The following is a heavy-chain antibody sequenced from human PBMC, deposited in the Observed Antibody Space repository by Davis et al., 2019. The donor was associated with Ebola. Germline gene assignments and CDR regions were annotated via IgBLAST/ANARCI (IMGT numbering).Heavy chain of an antibody. V-gene: IGHV3-33*01. CDR3: ATAYSTNCRGVTTCVPNDY. D-gene: IGHD2-2*01. CDR2: IWGGGSDQ. J-gene: IGHJ4*02. Sequence: GESLKISCAASGFAFGTYGMQWVRQAPGKGLEGVAIIWGGGSDQYYADSVKGRFTISRDNSKNTLYLQMNSLRVEDTAVYYCATAYSTNCRGVTTCVPNDYWGQGTLVTVSS. CDR1: GFAFGTYG.